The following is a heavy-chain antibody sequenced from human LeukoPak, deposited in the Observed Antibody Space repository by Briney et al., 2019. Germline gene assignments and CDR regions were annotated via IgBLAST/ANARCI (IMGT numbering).Heavy chain of an antibody. V-gene: IGHV3-23*01. Sequence: GGSLRLSYAASGVTFSSYSMNWVRQAPGKGLEWVSTISGSGGRTYYADSVKGRFTISRDNSKNTLYLQMNSLRAEDTAVYYCAKDDSGRYYPYYYYMDVWGKGTTVTISS. J-gene: IGHJ6*03. CDR1: GVTFSSYS. CDR3: AKDDSGRYYPYYYYMDV. D-gene: IGHD1-26*01. CDR2: ISGSGGRT.